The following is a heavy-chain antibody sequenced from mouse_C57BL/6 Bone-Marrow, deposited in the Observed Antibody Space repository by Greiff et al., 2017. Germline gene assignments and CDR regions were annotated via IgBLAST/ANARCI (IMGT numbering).Heavy chain of an antibody. CDR2: IDPSDSYT. D-gene: IGHD1-1*01. V-gene: IGHV1-50*01. CDR3: ARDGSSPFAY. Sequence: QVQLQQPGAELVKPGASVKLSCKASGYTFTSYWMQWVKQRPGQGLEWIGEIDPSDSYTNYNQKFKGKATLTVDTSSSTAYMQRSSLTSEDSAVYYCARDGSSPFAYWGQGTLVTVSA. J-gene: IGHJ3*01. CDR1: GYTFTSYW.